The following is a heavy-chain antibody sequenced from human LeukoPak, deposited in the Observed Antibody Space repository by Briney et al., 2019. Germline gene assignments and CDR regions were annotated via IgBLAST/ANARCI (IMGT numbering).Heavy chain of an antibody. J-gene: IGHJ3*02. D-gene: IGHD2-2*01. CDR3: ASSVVVPAADAFDI. Sequence: SVKVSCKASGGTFSSYAISWVRQAPGQGLEWMGGIIPIFGTANHAQKFQGRVTITADESTSTAYMELSSLRSEDTAVYYCASSVVVPAADAFDIWGQGTMVTVSS. CDR2: IIPIFGTA. CDR1: GGTFSSYA. V-gene: IGHV1-69*13.